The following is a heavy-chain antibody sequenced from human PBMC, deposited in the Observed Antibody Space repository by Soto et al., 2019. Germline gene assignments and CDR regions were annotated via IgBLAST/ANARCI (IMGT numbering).Heavy chain of an antibody. J-gene: IGHJ3*02. Sequence: GGSLRLSCVASGFTFSSYWMSWVRQAPGKGLEWVANIKQDGSEKYYVDSVKGRFTISRDNAKNSLYLQMNSLRAEDTAVYYCARVTIAAANDAFDIWGQGTMVTVSS. CDR2: IKQDGSEK. D-gene: IGHD6-13*01. CDR1: GFTFSSYW. V-gene: IGHV3-7*03. CDR3: ARVTIAAANDAFDI.